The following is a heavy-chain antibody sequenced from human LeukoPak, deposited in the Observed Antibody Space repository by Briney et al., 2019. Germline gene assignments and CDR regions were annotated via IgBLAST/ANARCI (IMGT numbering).Heavy chain of an antibody. CDR2: ISGSGGGT. J-gene: IGHJ4*02. V-gene: IGHV3-23*01. CDR3: GGDTAMDLIFDY. D-gene: IGHD5-18*01. Sequence: SGGSLRLSCAASGFTFSSYAMSWVRQAPGKGLEWVSAISGSGGGTYYADSVKGRFTISRDNSKNTLYLQMDSLRAEDTAVYYCGGDTAMDLIFDYWGQGTLVTVSS. CDR1: GFTFSSYA.